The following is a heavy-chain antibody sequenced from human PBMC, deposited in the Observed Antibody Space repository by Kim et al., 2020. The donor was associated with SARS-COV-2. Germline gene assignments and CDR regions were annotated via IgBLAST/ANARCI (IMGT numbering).Heavy chain of an antibody. CDR2: ISYDGSNK. Sequence: GGSLRLSCAASGFTFSSYAMHWVRQAPGKGLEWVAVISYDGSNKYYADSVKGRFTISRDNSKNTLYLQMNSLRAEDTAVYYCANDGEQWLFYFDYWGQGTLVTVSS. D-gene: IGHD6-19*01. J-gene: IGHJ4*02. CDR3: ANDGEQWLFYFDY. CDR1: GFTFSSYA. V-gene: IGHV3-30*04.